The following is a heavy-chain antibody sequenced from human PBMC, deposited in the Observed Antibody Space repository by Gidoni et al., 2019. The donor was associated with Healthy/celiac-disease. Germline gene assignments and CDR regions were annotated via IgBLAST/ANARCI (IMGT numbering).Heavy chain of an antibody. CDR1: GGSFSGYY. V-gene: IGHV4-34*01. D-gene: IGHD4-17*01. CDR2: INHSGST. Sequence: QVQLQQWGAGLLMPSETLSPTSAVYGGSFSGYYWSWIRQPPGKGLEWIGEINHSGSTNYNPSLKSRVTISVDTSKNQFSLKLSSVTAADAAVYYCARDGPTPLIDYWGQGTLVTVSS. CDR3: ARDGPTPLIDY. J-gene: IGHJ4*02.